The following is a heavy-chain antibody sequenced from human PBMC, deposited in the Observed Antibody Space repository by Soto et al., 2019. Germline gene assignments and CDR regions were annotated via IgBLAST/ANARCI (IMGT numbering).Heavy chain of an antibody. Sequence: PGGSLRLSCAASGFPFSSYSMNWVRQAPGKGLEWVSYISSSSSTIYYADSVKGRFTISRDNAKNSLYLQMNSLRAEDTAVYYCAIVNDYYYGMDVWGQGTTVTVSS. CDR3: AIVNDYYYGMDV. CDR1: GFPFSSYS. CDR2: ISSSSSTI. J-gene: IGHJ6*02. V-gene: IGHV3-48*01.